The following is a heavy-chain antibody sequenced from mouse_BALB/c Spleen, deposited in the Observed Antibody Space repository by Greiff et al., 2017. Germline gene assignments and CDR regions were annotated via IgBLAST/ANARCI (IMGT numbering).Heavy chain of an antibody. CDR3: AREGLLHFDY. V-gene: IGHV3-2*02. D-gene: IGHD2-3*01. Sequence: EVKLVESGPGLVKPSQSLSLTCTVTGYSITSDYAWNWIRQFPGNKLEWMGYISYSGSTSYNPSLKSRISITRDTSKNQFFLQLNSVTTEDTATYYCAREGLLHFDYWGQGTTLTVSS. CDR1: GYSITSDYA. CDR2: ISYSGST. J-gene: IGHJ2*01.